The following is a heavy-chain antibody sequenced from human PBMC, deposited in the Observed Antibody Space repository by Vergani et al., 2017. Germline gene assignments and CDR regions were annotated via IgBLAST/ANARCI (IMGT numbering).Heavy chain of an antibody. CDR2: IKSNADGGSA. CDR1: EFTFSDVW. D-gene: IGHD2-15*01. V-gene: IGHV3-15*01. Sequence: EGQLVESGGGLVKPGGSLRLSCAASEFTFSDVWMSWVRQAPGKGLEWVARIKSNADGGSADYAASVKGRFIISRDDSKNFLYLQMNSLKIEDTALYVCTAEKDVALYYSYYPNDVWGKGTTVTVSS. CDR3: TAEKDVALYYSYYPNDV. J-gene: IGHJ6*03.